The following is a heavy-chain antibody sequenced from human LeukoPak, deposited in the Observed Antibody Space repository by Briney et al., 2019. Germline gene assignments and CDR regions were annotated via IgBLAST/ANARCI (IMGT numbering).Heavy chain of an antibody. D-gene: IGHD2-2*02. CDR1: GFHFSNYW. V-gene: IGHV5-51*01. Sequence: GESLKISCEGSGFHFSNYWIAWVRQMPGKGLEWMGIIYPGDSESRYSPSFEGQVTISVDKSIRTAYLHWSSLKASDTAIYYCTRRYTPGSPVEAFDLWGQGTMVAVSS. J-gene: IGHJ3*01. CDR2: IYPGDSES. CDR3: TRRYTPGSPVEAFDL.